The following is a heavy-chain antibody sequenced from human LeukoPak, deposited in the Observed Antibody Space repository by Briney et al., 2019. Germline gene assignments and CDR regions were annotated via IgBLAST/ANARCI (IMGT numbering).Heavy chain of an antibody. CDR1: VGSITSYY. CDR3: ARASYSYDINGWVPFDY. Sequence: SETLSLTCSVSVGSITSYYWSWIRQPAGKGLEWIGRIYTSGSTNYNPSLKSRVTISGDTSKNQFSLRLSSVTAADTAVYYCARASYSYDINGWVPFDYWGQGTLVTVSS. J-gene: IGHJ4*02. V-gene: IGHV4-4*07. CDR2: IYTSGST. D-gene: IGHD3-22*01.